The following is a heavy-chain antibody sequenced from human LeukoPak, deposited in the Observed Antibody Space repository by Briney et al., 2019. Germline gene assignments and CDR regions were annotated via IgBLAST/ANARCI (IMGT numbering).Heavy chain of an antibody. CDR1: GFTFSSYS. CDR3: ARSSPDYYMDV. J-gene: IGHJ6*03. V-gene: IGHV3-21*01. CDR2: IGSSSSYI. Sequence: GGSLRLSCAASGFTFSSYSMNWVRQAPGKGLEWVSSIGSSSSYIYYADSVKGRFTISRDNAKNSLYLQMNSLRAEDTAVYYCARSSPDYYMDVWGKGTTVTVSS.